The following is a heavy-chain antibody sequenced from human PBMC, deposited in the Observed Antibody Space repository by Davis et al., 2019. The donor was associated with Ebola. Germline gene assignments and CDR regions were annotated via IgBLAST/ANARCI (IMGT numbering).Heavy chain of an antibody. Sequence: GESLKISCEVSGFTFSSYSISWIRQAPGKGLEWVSYISSSGSTIYYADSVKGRFTISRDNSKNTLYLQMNSLRAEDTAVYYCAKDQYSGTYYDWFDPWGQGTLVTVSS. CDR2: ISSSGSTI. J-gene: IGHJ5*02. CDR1: GFTFSSYS. D-gene: IGHD1-26*01. CDR3: AKDQYSGTYYDWFDP. V-gene: IGHV3-48*01.